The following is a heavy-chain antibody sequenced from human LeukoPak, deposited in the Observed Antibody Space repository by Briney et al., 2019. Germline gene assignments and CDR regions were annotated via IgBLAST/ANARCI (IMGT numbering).Heavy chain of an antibody. V-gene: IGHV3-74*01. Sequence: GGSLRLSCAASGFTFSSYWRHWVRQAPGKGLVWVSRSNSDGSSTSYADSVKGRFTISRDNAKNTLYLQMNSLRAEDTAAYYCARGSGWLFDYWGQGTLVTVSS. J-gene: IGHJ4*02. CDR3: ARGSGWLFDY. CDR2: SNSDGSST. D-gene: IGHD6-19*01. CDR1: GFTFSSYW.